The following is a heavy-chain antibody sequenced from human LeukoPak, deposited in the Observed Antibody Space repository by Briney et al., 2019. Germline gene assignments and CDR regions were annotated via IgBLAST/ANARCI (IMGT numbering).Heavy chain of an antibody. J-gene: IGHJ4*02. V-gene: IGHV4-38-2*02. CDR1: GYSISSGYY. CDR3: GRDRSGGYSVDY. D-gene: IGHD1-26*01. CDR2: MYHSGST. Sequence: SETLSLTCAVSGYSISSGYYWGWIRQPPGRGLEWIASMYHSGSTYYNPSLKSRVTLSVDTSKNQFSLKMSSVIAADTAAYYCGRDRSGGYSVDYWGQGTLVTVS.